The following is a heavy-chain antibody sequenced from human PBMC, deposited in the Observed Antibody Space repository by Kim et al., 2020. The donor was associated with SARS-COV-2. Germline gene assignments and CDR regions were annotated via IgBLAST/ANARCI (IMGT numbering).Heavy chain of an antibody. CDR2: IYDIGST. CDR1: GGSISGGGYY. CDR3: VRGPSRIGDAFDL. Sequence: SETLSLTCTVSGGSISGGGYYWSWIRQHPGGGLEWIGYIYDIGSTDYNPSLKSRVSMSVDTSKNQFSLRLTSVTAADTAMYYCVRGPSRIGDAFDLWGQGTMVTFSS. V-gene: IGHV4-31*03. J-gene: IGHJ3*01. D-gene: IGHD2-15*01.